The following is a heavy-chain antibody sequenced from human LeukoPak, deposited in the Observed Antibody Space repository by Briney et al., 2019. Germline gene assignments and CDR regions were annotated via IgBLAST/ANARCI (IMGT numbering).Heavy chain of an antibody. J-gene: IGHJ4*02. CDR2: ISAYNGNT. V-gene: IGHV1-18*01. Sequence: GASVKVSCKASGYTFTSYGISWVRQAPGQGLEWMGWISAYNGNTNYAQKLQGRVTMTTDTSTSTAYMELRSLRSDDTAVYYCARVLYSSAVIWGSRGEYHFDYWGQGTLVTVSS. D-gene: IGHD6-25*01. CDR1: GYTFTSYG. CDR3: ARVLYSSAVIWGSRGEYHFDY.